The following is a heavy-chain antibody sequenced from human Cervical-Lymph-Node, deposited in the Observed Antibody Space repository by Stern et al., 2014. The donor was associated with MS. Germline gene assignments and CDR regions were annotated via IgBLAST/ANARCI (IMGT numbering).Heavy chain of an antibody. J-gene: IGHJ4*02. Sequence: VQLVQSGAEVKKPGGSLKISCTGSGYSFTANWIAWVRQMPGKGLEWMGIIYRDDSDTRYSPSFQAQVTITADKSISTAYLQWSSLKASDTAMYYCARDYGDYAFDYWGQGTLVTVSS. CDR1: GYSFTANW. V-gene: IGHV5-51*01. D-gene: IGHD4-17*01. CDR2: IYRDDSDT. CDR3: ARDYGDYAFDY.